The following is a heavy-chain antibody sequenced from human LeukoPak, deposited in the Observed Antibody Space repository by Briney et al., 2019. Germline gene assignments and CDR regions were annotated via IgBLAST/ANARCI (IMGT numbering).Heavy chain of an antibody. D-gene: IGHD6-6*01. Sequence: SETLSLTCAVYGGSFSGYYWSWIRQPPGKGLEWIGEINHSGSTNYNASLKSRVTISVDTSKNQFSLKLSSVTAADTAVYYCASSFIAARNWFDPWGQGTLVTVSS. CDR2: INHSGST. J-gene: IGHJ5*02. V-gene: IGHV4-34*01. CDR3: ASSFIAARNWFDP. CDR1: GGSFSGYY.